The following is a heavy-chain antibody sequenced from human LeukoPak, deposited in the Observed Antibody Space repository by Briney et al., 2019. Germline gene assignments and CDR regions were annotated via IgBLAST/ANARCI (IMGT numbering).Heavy chain of an antibody. CDR2: ISYDGRNK. Sequence: TGGSLRLSCAASGFTFSSNAMHWVRQTPGKGLEWVAVISYDGRNKYYADFVKGRCTIPRDNSKNTLYLQMNSLRAEDTAVYYCARDPTLGYCSSTSCPLFDYWGQGTLVTVSS. CDR3: ARDPTLGYCSSTSCPLFDY. J-gene: IGHJ4*02. CDR1: GFTFSSNA. V-gene: IGHV3-30*04. D-gene: IGHD2-2*01.